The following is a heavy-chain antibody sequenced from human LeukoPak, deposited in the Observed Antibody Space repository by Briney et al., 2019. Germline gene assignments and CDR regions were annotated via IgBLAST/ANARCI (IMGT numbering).Heavy chain of an antibody. Sequence: SETLSLTCAVYGGSFSGYYWSWIRQPPGKGLEWIGEINHSGSINYNPSLKSRVTISVDTSKNQFSLKLSSVTAADTAVYYCARGMDTAMATGVFFDYWGQGTLVTVSS. D-gene: IGHD5-18*01. CDR3: ARGMDTAMATGVFFDY. CDR1: GGSFSGYY. V-gene: IGHV4-34*01. J-gene: IGHJ4*02. CDR2: INHSGSI.